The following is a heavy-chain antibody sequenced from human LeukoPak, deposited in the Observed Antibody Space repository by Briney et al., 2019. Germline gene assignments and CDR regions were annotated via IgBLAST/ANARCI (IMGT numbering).Heavy chain of an antibody. CDR2: INTGNGNT. CDR3: ARDVQLERLYYYYGMDV. V-gene: IGHV1-3*04. Sequence: ASVKVSCKASGYTFTSYALHWVRQAPGQRLEWMGWINTGNGNTIYSQKFQGRVTMTRDTSTSTVYMELSSLRSEDTAVYYCARDVQLERLYYYYGMDVWGQGTTDTVSS. J-gene: IGHJ6*02. CDR1: GYTFTSYA. D-gene: IGHD1-1*01.